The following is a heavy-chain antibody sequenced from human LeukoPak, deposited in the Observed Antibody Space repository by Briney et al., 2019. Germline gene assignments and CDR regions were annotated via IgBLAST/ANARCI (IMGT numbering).Heavy chain of an antibody. J-gene: IGHJ6*03. CDR3: ARAVVTPEYYYYYMDV. CDR2: ISSDGNHK. CDR1: GFTFSSFA. Sequence: WRSLRLSCAASGFTFSSFAMHWVRQAPGKGLEWVAVISSDGNHKYYADSVKGRFTISRDNSKSTLYLQMNSLRAEDTAVCYCARAVVTPEYYYYYMDVWGKGTTVTVTS. V-gene: IGHV3-30*01. D-gene: IGHD4-23*01.